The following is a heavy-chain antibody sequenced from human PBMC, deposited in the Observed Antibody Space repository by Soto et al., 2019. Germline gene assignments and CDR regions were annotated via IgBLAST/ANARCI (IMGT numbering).Heavy chain of an antibody. D-gene: IGHD3-3*01. CDR1: GYTFTNHD. V-gene: IGHV1-8*01. J-gene: IGHJ6*02. CDR3: ARGRALFTMTIQGPDI. Sequence: QVHLVQSGAAVKGPGASVTVSCEASGYTFTNHDLIWVRQAPGQGLEYMGWVNCNSGNREYAPGCQGRVSITKNSSVNTAYLELYSLRLEDTAVYYCARGRALFTMTIQGPDIWGQGTPITVS. CDR2: VNCNSGNR.